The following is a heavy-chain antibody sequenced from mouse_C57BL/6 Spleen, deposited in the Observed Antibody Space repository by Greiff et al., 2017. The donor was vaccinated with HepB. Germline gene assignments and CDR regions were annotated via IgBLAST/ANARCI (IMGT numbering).Heavy chain of an antibody. CDR2: IHPNSGST. D-gene: IGHD2-2*01. V-gene: IGHV1-64*01. CDR1: GYTFTSYW. J-gene: IGHJ2*01. Sequence: VQLQQSGAELVKPGASVKLSCKASGYTFTSYWMHWVKQRPGQGLEWIGMIHPNSGSTNYNEKFKSKATLTVDKSSSTAYMQLSSLTSEDSAVYYWARSATMVTTGGFDYWGQGTTLTVSS. CDR3: ARSATMVTTGGFDY.